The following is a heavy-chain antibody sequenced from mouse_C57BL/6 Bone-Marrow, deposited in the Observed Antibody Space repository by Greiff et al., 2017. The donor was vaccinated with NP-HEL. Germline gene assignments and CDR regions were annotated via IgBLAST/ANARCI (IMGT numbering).Heavy chain of an antibody. V-gene: IGHV1-64*01. Sequence: QVQLKQPGAELVKPGASVKLSCKASGYTFTSHWMHWVKQRPGQGLEWIGMIHPNSGSTNYNEKFKSKATLTVDKSSSTAYMQLSSLTSEDSAVYYCARDSNLLYYAMDYWGQGTSVTVSS. J-gene: IGHJ4*01. CDR3: ARDSNLLYYAMDY. D-gene: IGHD2-5*01. CDR2: IHPNSGST. CDR1: GYTFTSHW.